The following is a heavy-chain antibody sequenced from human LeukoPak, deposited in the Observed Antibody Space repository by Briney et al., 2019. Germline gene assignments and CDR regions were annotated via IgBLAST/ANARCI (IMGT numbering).Heavy chain of an antibody. Sequence: SETLSLTCTVSGGSISSYYWSWIRQPPGKGLEWIGYMHYSGSTNYNPSLKSRVTISVDTSKNQFSLKLSSVTAADTAVYYCARGGYYTSRNAFDIWGQGTMVTVSS. V-gene: IGHV4-59*08. D-gene: IGHD3-22*01. CDR3: ARGGYYTSRNAFDI. J-gene: IGHJ3*02. CDR1: GGSISSYY. CDR2: MHYSGST.